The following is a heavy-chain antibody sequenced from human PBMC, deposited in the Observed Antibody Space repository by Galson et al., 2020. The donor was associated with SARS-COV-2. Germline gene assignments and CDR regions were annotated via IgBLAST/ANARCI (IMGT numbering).Heavy chain of an antibody. CDR3: AKDREIVFYLDFYFYGIDV. CDR1: GISLSGYA. V-gene: IGHV3-30*04. D-gene: IGHD5-12*01. Sequence: GGSLRLSCAASGISLSGYAMNWVRQTPGKGLEWVAIISYDGRDQYYADSVKGRFTISRDNSRNTVHLQMNSLRAEDTAVYYCAKDREIVFYLDFYFYGIDVWGQGTTVTVSS. J-gene: IGHJ6*02. CDR2: ISYDGRDQ.